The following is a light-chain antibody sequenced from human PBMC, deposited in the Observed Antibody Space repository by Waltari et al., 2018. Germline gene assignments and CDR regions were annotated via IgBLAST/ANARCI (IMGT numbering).Light chain of an antibody. J-gene: IGLJ3*02. Sequence: QSALTQPRSVSGSPGQSVTISCTGTSTDVGSYKYAPWSQHHPGKAPNLMIYDVTQRPSGVPDRFSGSKSGNTASLTISGLQAEDEADYYCCSYSGTYTWVFGGGTKLTVL. CDR2: DVT. CDR3: CSYSGTYTWV. CDR1: STDVGSYKY. V-gene: IGLV2-11*01.